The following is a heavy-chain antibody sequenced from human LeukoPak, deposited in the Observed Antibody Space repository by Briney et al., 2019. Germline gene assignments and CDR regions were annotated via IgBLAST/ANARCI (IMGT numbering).Heavy chain of an antibody. V-gene: IGHV4-34*01. CDR1: GGSFSGYY. CDR2: INHSGST. J-gene: IGHJ4*02. CDR3: ARVGYCTNGVCYVVDY. D-gene: IGHD2-8*01. Sequence: PSETLSLTCAVYGGSFSGYYWSWIRQPPGKGLEWIGEINHSGSTNYNPSLKSRVTISVDTSKNQFSLKLSSVTAADTAVYYCARVGYCTNGVCYVVDYWGQGTLVTVSS.